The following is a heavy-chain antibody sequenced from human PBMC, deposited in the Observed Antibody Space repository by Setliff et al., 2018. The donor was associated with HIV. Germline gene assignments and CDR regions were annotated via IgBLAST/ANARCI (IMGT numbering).Heavy chain of an antibody. J-gene: IGHJ4*02. CDR1: GFTFSSYG. Sequence: PGGSLRLSCAASGFTFSSYGMHWVRQAPGKGLEWVAVIWYDGSNKYYADSVKGRFTISRDNSKNTLYLQMNSLRAEDTAVYYCAKDEGIAAAAPDYWGQGTLVTVSS. D-gene: IGHD6-13*01. V-gene: IGHV3-33*06. CDR3: AKDEGIAAAAPDY. CDR2: IWYDGSNK.